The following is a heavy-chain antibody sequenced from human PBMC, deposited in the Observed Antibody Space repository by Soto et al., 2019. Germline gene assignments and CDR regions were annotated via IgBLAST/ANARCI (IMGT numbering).Heavy chain of an antibody. D-gene: IGHD1-26*01. CDR3: ARGERKVNWRPYFDT. J-gene: IGHJ5*02. CDR2: IYSTGSS. V-gene: IGHV4-59*01. CDR1: GDSLSLYY. Sequence: SETLSLTCTVSGDSLSLYYWSWIRLSPGKGLEWIGYIYSTGSSNQNPSLRDRVAVSADASKNQFYLTLTSMTAADAAVYYCARGERKVNWRPYFDTWGQGIQVTVSS.